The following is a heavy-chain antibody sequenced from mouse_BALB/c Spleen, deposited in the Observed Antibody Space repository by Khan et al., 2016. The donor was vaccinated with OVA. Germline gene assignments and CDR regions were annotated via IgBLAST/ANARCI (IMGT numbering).Heavy chain of an antibody. D-gene: IGHD1-1*01. J-gene: IGHJ2*01. Sequence: VQLKQSGPELVRPGASVKISCKASGYSFTGYFMNWVMQSHGKSLEWIGRINPHIGETFYNQRFKDKATLTVDESSSTAHMDLRSLASEYSAVYYCTRIYRSDFDYWGEGTTLTVSS. CDR1: GYSFTGYF. CDR2: INPHIGET. CDR3: TRIYRSDFDY. V-gene: IGHV1-20*02.